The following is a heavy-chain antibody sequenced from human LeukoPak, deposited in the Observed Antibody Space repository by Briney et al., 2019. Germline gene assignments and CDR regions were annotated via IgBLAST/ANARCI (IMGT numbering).Heavy chain of an antibody. V-gene: IGHV1-69*13. J-gene: IGHJ4*02. CDR3: ASPRFLFGAGSLDY. CDR2: IIPIFGTA. CDR1: GGTFSSYG. Sequence: SVKVSCKASGGTFSSYGISWVRQAPGQGLEWMGGIIPIFGTANYAQKFQGRVTITADESTSTAYMELSSLRSEDTAVYYCASPRFLFGAGSLDYWGQGTLVTVSS. D-gene: IGHD3-3*01.